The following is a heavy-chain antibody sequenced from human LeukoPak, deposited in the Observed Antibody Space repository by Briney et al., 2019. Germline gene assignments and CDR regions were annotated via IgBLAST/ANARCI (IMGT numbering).Heavy chain of an antibody. D-gene: IGHD6-19*01. CDR1: GFTFSSYE. CDR3: ATSLSGWGTYHDMDV. CDR2: SATDSTT. Sequence: GGSLRLSCAASGFTFSSYEMNWVRQAPGKGLEGVSFSATDSTTYYADSVKGRFTLSRDNAKNSLYLQMNSLRAEDTAGYYCATSLSGWGTYHDMDVWGKGTTVTISS. V-gene: IGHV3-48*03. J-gene: IGHJ6*03.